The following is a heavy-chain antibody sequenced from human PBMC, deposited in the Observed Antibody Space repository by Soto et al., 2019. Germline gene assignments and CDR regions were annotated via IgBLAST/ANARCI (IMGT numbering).Heavy chain of an antibody. CDR3: ARDLPPKTDYSSSWYRGWDAFDF. Sequence: QVQLVQSGAEVKKPGSSVKVSCKASGGTFSSYAISWVRQAPGQGLEWMGGIIPIFGTANYAQKFQGRVTITADESTGTAYMELSSIRSEDTAVYYCARDLPPKTDYSSSWYRGWDAFDFWGQGTMVTVSS. CDR1: GGTFSSYA. D-gene: IGHD6-13*01. V-gene: IGHV1-69*01. CDR2: IIPIFGTA. J-gene: IGHJ3*01.